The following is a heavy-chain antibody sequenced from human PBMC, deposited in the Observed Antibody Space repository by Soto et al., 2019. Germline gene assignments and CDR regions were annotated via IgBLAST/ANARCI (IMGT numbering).Heavy chain of an antibody. CDR3: AKSRGSTSSTAYYSDY. D-gene: IGHD2-2*01. J-gene: IGHJ4*02. V-gene: IGHV3-9*01. CDR1: GFTFDDYA. Sequence: EVQLVESEGSLVQPGRSLRLTCAASGFTFDDYAMRWVRQAPGKGLEWVSGISWNSGSIGYADSVKGRFTISRDNAKNSLYLQMNSLGAEDTALYYCAKSRGSTSSTAYYSDYWGQGTLVTVSS. CDR2: ISWNSGSI.